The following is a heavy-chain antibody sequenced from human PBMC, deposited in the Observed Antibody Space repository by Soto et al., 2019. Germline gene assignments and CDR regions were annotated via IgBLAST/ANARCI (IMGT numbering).Heavy chain of an antibody. V-gene: IGHV4-39*02. J-gene: IGHJ6*02. D-gene: IGHD3-10*01. CDR3: AREAGSYYNVDYYYYGMDV. CDR1: VGSISGSSYY. CDR2: IYYSGST. Sequence: PSETLSLTCTVSVGSISGSSYYWGWIRQPPGKGLECIGSIYYSGSTYYNPSLKSRVTISVDTSKNHFSLKLSSVTAADTAVYYCAREAGSYYNVDYYYYGMDVWGQGTTVT.